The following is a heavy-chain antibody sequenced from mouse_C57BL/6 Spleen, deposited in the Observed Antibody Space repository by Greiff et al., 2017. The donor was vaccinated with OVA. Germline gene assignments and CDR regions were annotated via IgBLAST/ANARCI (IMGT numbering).Heavy chain of an antibody. CDR2: ISSGSSTI. J-gene: IGHJ4*01. V-gene: IGHV5-17*01. CDR1: GFTFSDYG. Sequence: DVKLVESGGGLVKPGGSLKLSCAASGFTFSDYGMHWVRQAPEKGLEWVAYISSGSSTIYYADTVKGRFTISRDNAKNTLFLQMTSLRSEDTAMYYCARVYYYGSSYVYAMDYWGQGTSVTVSS. CDR3: ARVYYYGSSYVYAMDY. D-gene: IGHD1-1*01.